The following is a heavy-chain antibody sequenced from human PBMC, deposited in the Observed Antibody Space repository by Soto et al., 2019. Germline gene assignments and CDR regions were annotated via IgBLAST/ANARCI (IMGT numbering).Heavy chain of an antibody. CDR2: IYPGDSGT. Sequence: PGESLKISCKGSGYSFTTYWIAGVRQMPGKGLEWMGIIYPGDSGTRYSPSFQGQVTISADKSISTAYLQWTSLKASDTAIYYCARGQVDTRLLDYWGQGTLVTVSS. V-gene: IGHV5-51*01. CDR1: GYSFTTYW. CDR3: ARGQVDTRLLDY. J-gene: IGHJ4*02. D-gene: IGHD1-26*01.